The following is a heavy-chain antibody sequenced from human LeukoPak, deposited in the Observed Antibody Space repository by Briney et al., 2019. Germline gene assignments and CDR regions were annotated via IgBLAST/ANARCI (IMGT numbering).Heavy chain of an antibody. CDR3: ARDRGSPTGYDY. Sequence: AGGSLRLSCAASGFTFSSYGISWVRQAPGQGLEWMGWISAYNGNTNYAQKLQGRVTMTTDTSTSTAYMELRSLRSDDTAVYYCARDRGSPTGYDYWGQGTLVTVSS. CDR2: ISAYNGNT. CDR1: GFTFSSYG. D-gene: IGHD1-26*01. J-gene: IGHJ4*02. V-gene: IGHV1-18*01.